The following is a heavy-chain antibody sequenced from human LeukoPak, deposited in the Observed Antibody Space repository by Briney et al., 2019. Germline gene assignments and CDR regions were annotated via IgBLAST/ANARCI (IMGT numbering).Heavy chain of an antibody. Sequence: GEPLQISCKGSDYRFTSYWIGWARQMPGKGLERMGIIYPGDSDTRYSPSFQGQVTISADKSISTDYLQWSSLKASAAATVYYAIPPSIAMVAYAFDIWGQGTMVTVSS. D-gene: IGHD5-18*01. CDR2: IYPGDSDT. J-gene: IGHJ3*02. V-gene: IGHV5-51*01. CDR1: DYRFTSYW. CDR3: AIPPSIAMVAYAFDI.